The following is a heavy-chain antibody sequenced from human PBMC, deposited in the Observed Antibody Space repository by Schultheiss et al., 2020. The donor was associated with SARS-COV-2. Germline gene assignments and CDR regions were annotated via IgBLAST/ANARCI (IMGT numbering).Heavy chain of an antibody. CDR2: IYPGDSDT. Sequence: GESLKISCKGAGYSFTNYWIAWVRQMPGKGLEWMGIIYPGDSDTRYSPSFQGQVTISADKSISTAYLQWSSLKASDTAMYYCARQSYCSGGSCYDFDYWGQGTLVTVSS. CDR3: ARQSYCSGGSCYDFDY. V-gene: IGHV5-51*01. D-gene: IGHD2-15*01. CDR1: GYSFTNYW. J-gene: IGHJ4*02.